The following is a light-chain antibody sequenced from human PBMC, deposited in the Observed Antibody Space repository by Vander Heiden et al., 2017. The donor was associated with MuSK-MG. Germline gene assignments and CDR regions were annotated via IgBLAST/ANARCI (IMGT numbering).Light chain of an antibody. V-gene: IGLV1-44*01. CDR3: AAWDDSLNGSVV. J-gene: IGLJ2*01. Sequence: QSVLTQPPSASGTPGQRVTISCSGSSSNIGSNTVNWYQQLPRTAPKLLIYMNNQRPSGVPDRFSGSKSGTSASLAISGLQSEDEADYYCAAWDDSLNGSVVFGGGTKLTVL. CDR1: SSNIGSNT. CDR2: MNN.